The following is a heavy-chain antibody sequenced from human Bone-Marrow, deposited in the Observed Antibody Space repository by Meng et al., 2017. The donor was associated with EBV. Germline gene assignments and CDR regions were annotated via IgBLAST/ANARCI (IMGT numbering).Heavy chain of an antibody. D-gene: IGHD2-21*01. V-gene: IGHV4-34*01. CDR2: IINSGSP. CDR3: ARGSQGGGGDCLDY. J-gene: IGHJ4*02. Sequence: QVQLQQWGAGLLKPAETLSPPCAVCGGSFSGYSGTWIRQPPGKGLEWIGEIINSGSPNYTPSLKSRFTISVDTSKNQFSLKLSSVTAADTAVYYCARGSQGGGGDCLDYWGQGTLVTVSS. CDR1: GGSFSGYS.